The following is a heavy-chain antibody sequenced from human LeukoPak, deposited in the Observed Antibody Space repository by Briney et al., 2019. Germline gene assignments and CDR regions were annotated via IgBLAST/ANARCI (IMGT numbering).Heavy chain of an antibody. V-gene: IGHV3-11*04. J-gene: IGHJ4*02. CDR1: GFTFTDYY. CDR3: ARLDTTMLFLDY. Sequence: PGGSLRLSCAASGFTFTDYYVSWIRQAPGKGLEWISYIYNSGSSIYYADSVKGRFTISRDNAKNSLYLQMNSLRAEDTAVYYCARLDTTMLFLDYWGQGTLVTVSS. CDR2: IYNSGSSI. D-gene: IGHD5-18*01.